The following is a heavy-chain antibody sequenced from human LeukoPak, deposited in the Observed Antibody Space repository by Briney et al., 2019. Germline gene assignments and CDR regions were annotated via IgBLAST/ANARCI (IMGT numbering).Heavy chain of an antibody. Sequence: GGSLRLSCAASGFTFSSYGMHWVRQAPGKGLEWVAFIRYDGSNKYYADSVKGRFTISRDNSKNTLYLQMNSLRAEDTAVYYCAKDRRDGYNYDYMDVWGKGTTVTISS. J-gene: IGHJ6*03. CDR2: IRYDGSNK. CDR3: AKDRRDGYNYDYMDV. V-gene: IGHV3-30*02. D-gene: IGHD5-24*01. CDR1: GFTFSSYG.